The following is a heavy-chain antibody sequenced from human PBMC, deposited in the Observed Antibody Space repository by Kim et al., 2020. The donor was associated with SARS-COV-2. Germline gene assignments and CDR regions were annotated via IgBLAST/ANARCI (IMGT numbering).Heavy chain of an antibody. J-gene: IGHJ6*02. Sequence: SETLSLTCAVYGGSFSGYYWSWIRQPPGKGLEWIGEINHSGSTNYNPSLKSRVTISVDTSKNQFSLKLSSVTAADTAVYYCARDSGRWYYYYCMDVWGQG. D-gene: IGHD2-15*01. CDR1: GGSFSGYY. CDR3: ARDSGRWYYYYCMDV. V-gene: IGHV4-34*01. CDR2: INHSGST.